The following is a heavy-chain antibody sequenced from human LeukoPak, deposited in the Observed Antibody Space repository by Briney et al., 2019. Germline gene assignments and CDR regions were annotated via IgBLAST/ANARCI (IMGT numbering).Heavy chain of an antibody. J-gene: IGHJ3*02. CDR1: GFTFSSYG. V-gene: IGHV3-30*02. D-gene: IGHD3-22*01. CDR3: AKDSFGYYDSSGYYAI. Sequence: AGGSLRLSCAASGFTFSSYGMHWVRQAPGKGLEWVAFIRYDGSNKYYADSVKGRFTISRDNSKNTLYLQMNSLRAEDTAVCYCAKDSFGYYDSSGYYAIWGQGTMVTVSS. CDR2: IRYDGSNK.